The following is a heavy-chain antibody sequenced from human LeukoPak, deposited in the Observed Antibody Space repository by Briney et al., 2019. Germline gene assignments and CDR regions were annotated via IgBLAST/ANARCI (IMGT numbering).Heavy chain of an antibody. CDR3: AKRGHSYGDFDY. D-gene: IGHD5-12*01. Sequence: ASVNVSCKTSGYTFTSHDINWVRQATGQGLEWLGWMNPNSGDAGYAQKFQGRVTMTRNTSISTAYMELSSLRSEDTAVYYCAKRGHSYGDFDYWGQGTLVTVSS. V-gene: IGHV1-8*01. J-gene: IGHJ4*02. CDR2: MNPNSGDA. CDR1: GYTFTSHD.